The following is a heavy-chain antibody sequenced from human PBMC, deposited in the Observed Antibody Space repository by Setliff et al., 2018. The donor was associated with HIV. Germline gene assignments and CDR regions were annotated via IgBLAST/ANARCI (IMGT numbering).Heavy chain of an antibody. D-gene: IGHD3-10*02. CDR1: GYTLSELS. V-gene: IGHV1-24*01. J-gene: IGHJ6*03. Sequence: ASVKVSCKVYGYTLSELSIHWVRQAPGKGLEWMGYFDPQDGETVYAQKFQGRVTLTEDTSTGTAYMELSSLRSEDTAVYYCARIVRPSYYYYYYMDVWGKGTTVTVSS. CDR3: ARIVRPSYYYYYYMDV. CDR2: FDPQDGET.